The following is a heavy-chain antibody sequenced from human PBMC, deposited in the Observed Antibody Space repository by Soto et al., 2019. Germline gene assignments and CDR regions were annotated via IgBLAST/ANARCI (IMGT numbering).Heavy chain of an antibody. D-gene: IGHD2-2*01. CDR2: ISAYNGNT. CDR3: ARDGYNIVVLTAIDY. V-gene: IGHV1-18*01. CDR1: GYTFTNYG. Sequence: EASVKVSCKASGYTFTNYGISWVRQAPGQGLEWMGWISAYNGNTNYAQKFQGRVTMTTDTSTSTVYMELRSLRSDDTALYYCARDGYNIVVLTAIDYWGQGTLVTVSS. J-gene: IGHJ4*02.